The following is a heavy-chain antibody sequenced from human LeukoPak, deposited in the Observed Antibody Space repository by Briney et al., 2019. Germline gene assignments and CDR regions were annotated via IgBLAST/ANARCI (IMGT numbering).Heavy chain of an antibody. CDR3: AKDHVEKQLGFYYMDV. V-gene: IGHV3-23*01. CDR2: ISGSGGST. CDR1: GFTFSSYA. D-gene: IGHD1-1*01. Sequence: PGGSLRLSCAASGFTFSSYAMSWVRQAPGKGLEWVSAISGSGGSTYYADSVKGRFTISRDNSKNTLYLQMNSLRAEDTAMYYCAKDHVEKQLGFYYMDVWGKGTTVIISS. J-gene: IGHJ6*03.